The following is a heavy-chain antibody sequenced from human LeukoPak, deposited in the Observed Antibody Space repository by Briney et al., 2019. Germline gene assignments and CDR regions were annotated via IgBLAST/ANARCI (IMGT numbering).Heavy chain of an antibody. D-gene: IGHD3-10*01. Sequence: GASVKVSCKASGYTFTGYYMHWVRQAPGQGLEWMGWINPNSGGTNYAQKFQGRVTMTRDTSISTAYMELSRLRSDDTAVYYCARDLNYGSGSYYYYYYGMGVWGQGTTVTVSS. J-gene: IGHJ6*02. CDR1: GYTFTGYY. CDR3: ARDLNYGSGSYYYYYYGMGV. V-gene: IGHV1-2*02. CDR2: INPNSGGT.